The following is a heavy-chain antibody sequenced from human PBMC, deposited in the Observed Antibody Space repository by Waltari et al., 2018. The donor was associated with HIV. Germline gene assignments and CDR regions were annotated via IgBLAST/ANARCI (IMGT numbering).Heavy chain of an antibody. CDR2: FDPEDGET. Sequence: QVQLVQSGAEVKKPGASVKVSCKVSGYTLTELSMHWVRQAPGKGLEWMGGFDPEDGETIYAQKFQGRVTMTEDTSTDTAYMELSSLRSEDTAVYYCATWIKDYADPARGGGAFDIWGQGTMVTVSS. D-gene: IGHD4-17*01. CDR3: ATWIKDYADPARGGGAFDI. J-gene: IGHJ3*02. CDR1: GYTLTELS. V-gene: IGHV1-24*01.